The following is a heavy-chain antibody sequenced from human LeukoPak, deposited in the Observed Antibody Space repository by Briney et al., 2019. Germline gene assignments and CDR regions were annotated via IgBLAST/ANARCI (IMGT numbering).Heavy chain of an antibody. CDR3: ARDHSGWYLDY. D-gene: IGHD6-19*01. CDR2: INPSGGST. J-gene: IGHJ4*02. Sequence: ASVEVSCKASGYTFTSYYMHWVRQAPGQGLEWMGIINPSGGSTSYAQKFQGRVTMSRDTSTSTVYMELSSLRSEDTAVYYCARDHSGWYLDYWGQGTLVTVSS. V-gene: IGHV1-46*01. CDR1: GYTFTSYY.